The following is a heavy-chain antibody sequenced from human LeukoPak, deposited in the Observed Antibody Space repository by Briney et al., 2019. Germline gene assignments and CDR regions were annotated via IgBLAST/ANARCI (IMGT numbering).Heavy chain of an antibody. CDR3: ARDGYSGYGSFDY. CDR1: AYTFTSYG. V-gene: IGHV1-3*01. J-gene: IGHJ4*02. CDR2: INAGNGNT. D-gene: IGHD5-12*01. Sequence: ASVKVSCKASAYTFTSYGISWVRQAPGQRLEWMGWINAGNGNTKYSQEFQGRVTITRDTSASTAYMELSSLRSEDTAVYYCARDGYSGYGSFDYWGQGTLVTVSS.